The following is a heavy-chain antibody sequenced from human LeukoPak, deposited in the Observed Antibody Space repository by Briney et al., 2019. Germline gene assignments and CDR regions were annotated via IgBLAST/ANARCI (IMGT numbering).Heavy chain of an antibody. CDR1: GYTFTSYG. V-gene: IGHV1-18*01. CDR3: ASPSEDYYDSSGKLDY. J-gene: IGHJ4*02. Sequence: ASVKVSCKASGYTFTSYGISWVRQAPGQGLEWMGWISAYNGNTNYAQKLQGRVTITADESTSTAYMELSSLRSEDTAVYYCASPSEDYYDSSGKLDYWGQGTLVTVSS. D-gene: IGHD3-22*01. CDR2: ISAYNGNT.